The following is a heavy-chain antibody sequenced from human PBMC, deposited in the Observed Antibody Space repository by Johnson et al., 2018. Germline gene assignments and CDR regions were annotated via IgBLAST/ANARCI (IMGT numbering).Heavy chain of an antibody. CDR1: GYTFTSYD. J-gene: IGHJ6*02. D-gene: IGHD4-17*01. CDR2: LNPNSGNT. Sequence: VQLVESGAEVKKSGASVKVSCKASGYTFTSYDINWVRQATGQGLEWMGWLNPNSGNTGYAQKFQGRVTMTRNTSISTAYMELSSLRSEDAAVYYCATPYGDFFYYYYGMDVWGQGTTVTVSS. CDR3: ATPYGDFFYYYYGMDV. V-gene: IGHV1-8*01.